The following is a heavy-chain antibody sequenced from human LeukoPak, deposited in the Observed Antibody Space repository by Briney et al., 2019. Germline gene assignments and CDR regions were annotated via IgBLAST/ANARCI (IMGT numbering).Heavy chain of an antibody. CDR3: ASDDSGSYYDYFQH. CDR2: IYTSGST. Sequence: SQTLSLTCTVSGGSISSGSYYWRWLRQPAGKGLEWIGRIYTSGSTNYNPSLKSRVTISVDTSKNQFSLKLSSVTAADTAVYYCASDDSGSYYDYFQHWGQGTLVTVSS. D-gene: IGHD1-26*01. J-gene: IGHJ1*01. V-gene: IGHV4-61*02. CDR1: GGSISSGSYY.